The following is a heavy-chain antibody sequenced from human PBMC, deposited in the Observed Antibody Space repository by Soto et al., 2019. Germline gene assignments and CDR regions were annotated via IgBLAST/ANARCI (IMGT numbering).Heavy chain of an antibody. V-gene: IGHV3-30*18. J-gene: IGHJ6*02. CDR1: RFIVNIFG. CDR2: VSYDGSFK. D-gene: IGHD2-2*01. CDR3: AKDSDQLLFDYYYYGVDV. Sequence: SLRLSSEASRFIVNIFGIHVACQTKGKGLEWVAVVSYDGSFKYYADSVKGRFTISRDNSKNTLYLQMNSLRPEDTALYYCAKDSDQLLFDYYYYGVDVWGQGTTVTVSS.